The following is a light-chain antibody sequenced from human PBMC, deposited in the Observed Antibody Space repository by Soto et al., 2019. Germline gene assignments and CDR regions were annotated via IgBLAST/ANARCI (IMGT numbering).Light chain of an antibody. J-gene: IGLJ1*01. CDR3: SSYTSSSTPV. Sequence: QSVLTQPASVSGSPGQSITISCTGTSSAVGGYNYVSWYQQHPGKAPKLMIYDVSNRPSGVSNRFPGSKSGNTASLTISGLQAEDEADYYCSSYTSSSTPVFGTGTKVTVL. CDR1: SSAVGGYNY. CDR2: DVS. V-gene: IGLV2-14*01.